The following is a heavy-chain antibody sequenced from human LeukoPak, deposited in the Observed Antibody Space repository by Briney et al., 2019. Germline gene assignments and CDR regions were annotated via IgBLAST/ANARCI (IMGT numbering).Heavy chain of an antibody. D-gene: IGHD1-14*01. J-gene: IGHJ4*02. CDR1: GFTFSDYY. Sequence: GGSLRLSCAASGFTFSDYYMAWIRQAPGKGLKYISCISGSGTAVSYVDSVKGRFTISRDNAKNSLYLQMNSLRVDDTAVYYCVRVVREPPNWGQGALVTVSS. V-gene: IGHV3-11*01. CDR3: VRVVREPPN. CDR2: ISGSGTAV.